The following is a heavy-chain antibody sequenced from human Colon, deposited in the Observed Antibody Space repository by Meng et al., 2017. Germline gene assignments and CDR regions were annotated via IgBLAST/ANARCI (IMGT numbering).Heavy chain of an antibody. CDR2: IDHFGIS. V-gene: IGHV4-34*02. D-gene: IGHD4-17*01. J-gene: IGHJ5*02. CDR1: GGSFSGFY. CDR3: ATGLRHGDWFDP. Sequence: QVKNNTGGAGRFKPSETLSLPCAVSGGSFSGFYWSWIRKPPGKGLEWIGEIDHFGISNYNSSLKGRLTMSVDTSKKQISLTLTSVTAADTAVYYCATGLRHGDWFDPWGPGTLVTVSS.